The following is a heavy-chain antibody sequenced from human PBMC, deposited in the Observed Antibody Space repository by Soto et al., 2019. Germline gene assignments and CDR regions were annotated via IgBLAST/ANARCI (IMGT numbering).Heavy chain of an antibody. CDR3: AYLPCSGGSCYWFSFSGMDV. V-gene: IGHV2-5*02. J-gene: IGHJ6*02. Sequence: QITLKESGPTLVKPTQTLTLTCTFSGFSLSTSGVGVAWIRQPPGEALEWLALIYWDADKRYRPSLESRLTLXXXTXENQVVLTMTNMDSVDTATYYCAYLPCSGGSCYWFSFSGMDVWGQGTTVTVSS. CDR2: IYWDADK. CDR1: GFSLSTSGVG. D-gene: IGHD2-15*01.